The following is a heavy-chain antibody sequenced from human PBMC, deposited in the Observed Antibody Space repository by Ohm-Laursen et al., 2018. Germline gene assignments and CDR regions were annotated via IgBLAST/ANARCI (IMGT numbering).Heavy chain of an antibody. CDR2: IYWNDDK. V-gene: IGHV2-5*01. J-gene: IGHJ3*02. D-gene: IGHD4/OR15-4a*01. CDR1: GFSLSTRGEG. Sequence: TQPLTLPGTFSGFSLSTRGEGEGWIRKHPGKVLEWHVLIYWNDDKRYSPSLKSSLTITKDTSKNQVVLTMTNMDPVDTATYYCAHPDYHDAFDIWGQGTMVTVSS. CDR3: AHPDYHDAFDI.